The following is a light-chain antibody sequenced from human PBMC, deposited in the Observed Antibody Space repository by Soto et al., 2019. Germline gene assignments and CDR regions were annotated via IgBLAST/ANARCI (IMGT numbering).Light chain of an antibody. V-gene: IGKV1-12*01. CDR1: QAIDSW. Sequence: DIKMTQSPSSVSASVGDRVTITCRASQAIDSWLAWYQQKPGEAPKLLIFTGSLLHSGVPPRFSGGGSGTDFTLTISSLQPEDFATYYCQQTLSFPPTFGQGTKVDIK. CDR3: QQTLSFPPT. CDR2: TGS. J-gene: IGKJ1*01.